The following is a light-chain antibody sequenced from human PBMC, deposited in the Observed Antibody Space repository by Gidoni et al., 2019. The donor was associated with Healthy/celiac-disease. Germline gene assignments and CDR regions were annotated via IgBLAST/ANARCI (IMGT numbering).Light chain of an antibody. J-gene: IGLJ2*01. CDR3: QSYDSSLSVV. Sequence: QSVLTQPPSVSGAPGPRVTISCTGSSSNIGAGYDVHWYQQLPGTAPKLLIYGNSNRPSGVPDRFSGSKSSTSASLAITGLQAEDEADYYCQSYDSSLSVVFGGGTKLTVL. V-gene: IGLV1-40*01. CDR2: GNS. CDR1: SSNIGAGYD.